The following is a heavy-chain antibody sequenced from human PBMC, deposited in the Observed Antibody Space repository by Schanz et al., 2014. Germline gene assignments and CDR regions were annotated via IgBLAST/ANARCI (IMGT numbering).Heavy chain of an antibody. CDR3: VRLDVHDY. CDR1: GFTFSDHY. V-gene: IGHV3-72*01. J-gene: IGHJ4*02. D-gene: IGHD3-16*01. Sequence: DLEESGGGVVQPGESLRLSCAASGFTFSDHYMDWVRQAPGKGLEWVGRITNKPNNYNTEYAASVKGRFTISRDDSRNSLYLQMSSLKTEDTAVYYCVRLDVHDYWGQGTLVIVSA. CDR2: ITNKPNNYNT.